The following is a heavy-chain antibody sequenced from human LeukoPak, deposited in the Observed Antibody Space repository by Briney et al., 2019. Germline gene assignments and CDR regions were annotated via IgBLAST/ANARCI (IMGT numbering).Heavy chain of an antibody. Sequence: PGGSLRLSCAASGFTFSSYSMNWVRQAPGKGLEWVSYISSSGSTIYYADSVKGRFTISRDNAKNSLYLQMKSLRAEDTAVYYCAELGITMIGGVWGKGTTVTISS. D-gene: IGHD3-10*02. CDR3: AELGITMIGGV. V-gene: IGHV3-48*04. CDR2: ISSSGSTI. J-gene: IGHJ6*04. CDR1: GFTFSSYS.